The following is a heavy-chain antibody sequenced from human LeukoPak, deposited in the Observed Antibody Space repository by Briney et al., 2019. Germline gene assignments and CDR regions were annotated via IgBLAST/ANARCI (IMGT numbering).Heavy chain of an antibody. CDR2: ISGSGGST. Sequence: PGGSLRLSCAASGFTFSSYAMSWVRQAPGKGLEWVSAISGSGGSTYYADSVKGRFTISRDNSKNTLDLQMNSLRAEDTAVYYCAKDTLDLRFYFDYCGQGTLVTVSS. J-gene: IGHJ4*02. CDR1: GFTFSSYA. CDR3: AKDTLDLRFYFDY. D-gene: IGHD4-17*01. V-gene: IGHV3-23*01.